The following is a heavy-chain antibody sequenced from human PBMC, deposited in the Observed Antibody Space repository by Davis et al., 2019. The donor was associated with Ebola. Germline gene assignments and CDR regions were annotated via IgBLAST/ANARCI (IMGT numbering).Heavy chain of an antibody. Sequence: PGGSLRLSCAASGFTFSSYAMSWVRQAPGKGLEWVSSISSSSSYIYYADSVKGRFTISRDNAKNSLYLQMNSLRAEDTAVYYCAREILSPNAGYSSQYDAFDIWGQGTMVTVSS. CDR1: GFTFSSYA. CDR2: ISSSSSYI. D-gene: IGHD6-13*01. V-gene: IGHV3-21*01. J-gene: IGHJ3*02. CDR3: AREILSPNAGYSSQYDAFDI.